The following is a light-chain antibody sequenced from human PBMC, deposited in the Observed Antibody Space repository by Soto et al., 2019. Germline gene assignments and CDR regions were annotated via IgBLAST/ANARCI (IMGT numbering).Light chain of an antibody. V-gene: IGLV2-14*01. J-gene: IGLJ1*01. CDR2: DVS. CDR1: SSDVGGYNY. Sequence: QSVLTQPASVSGSPGQSITISCTGTSSDVGGYNYVSWYQQHPGKAPKPMIYDVSNRPSGVSNRFSGSKSDNTASLTISGLQAEDEADYYCSSYTSSSTLGFGTGTKLTVL. CDR3: SSYTSSSTLG.